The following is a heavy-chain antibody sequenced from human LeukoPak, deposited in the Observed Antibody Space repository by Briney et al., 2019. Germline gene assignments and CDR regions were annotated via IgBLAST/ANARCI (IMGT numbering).Heavy chain of an antibody. V-gene: IGHV4-59*01. D-gene: IGHD3-22*01. Sequence: SETLSLTCTVSGGSISSYYWSWIRQPPGKGLEWIGYIYYSGSTNYNPSLKSRVTISVDTSKNQFSLKLSSVTAADTAVYYCARVPYYYDSSGYYSGYYYYYMDVWGKGTTVTVSS. CDR1: GGSISSYY. CDR3: ARVPYYYDSSGYYSGYYYYYMDV. J-gene: IGHJ6*03. CDR2: IYYSGST.